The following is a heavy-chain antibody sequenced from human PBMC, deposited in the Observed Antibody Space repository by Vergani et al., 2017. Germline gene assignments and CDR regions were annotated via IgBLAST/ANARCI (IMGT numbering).Heavy chain of an antibody. CDR1: GYTFTSYY. CDR2: INPSGGST. D-gene: IGHD4-17*01. V-gene: IGHV1-46*03. CDR3: ARSDYGDYYGMDV. Sequence: QVQLVQSGAEVKKPGASVKVSCKASGYTFTSYYMHWVRQAPGQGLEWMGIINPSGGSTSYAQKFQDRVTMTRDTSTSTVYMELSSLRSEDTAVYYCARSDYGDYYGMDVWGQGTTVTVSS. J-gene: IGHJ6*02.